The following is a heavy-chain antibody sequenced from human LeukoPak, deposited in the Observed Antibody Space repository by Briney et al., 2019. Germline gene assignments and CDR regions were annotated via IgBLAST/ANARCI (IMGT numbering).Heavy chain of an antibody. CDR1: GYTFTSYG. J-gene: IGHJ4*02. CDR3: ARDDGLGYCSSTSCYTPAGY. D-gene: IGHD2-2*02. Sequence: ASVKVSCKASGYTFTSYGISWVRQAPGQGLEWMGWIGAYNGNTNYAQKLQGRVTMTTDTSTSTAYMELRSLRSDDTAVYYCARDDGLGYCSSTSCYTPAGYWGQGTLVTVSS. CDR2: IGAYNGNT. V-gene: IGHV1-18*01.